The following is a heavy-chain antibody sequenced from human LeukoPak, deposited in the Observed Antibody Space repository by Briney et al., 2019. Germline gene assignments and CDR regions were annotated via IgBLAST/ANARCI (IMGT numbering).Heavy chain of an antibody. D-gene: IGHD7-27*01. CDR3: AKDWGDYYYYYMDV. V-gene: IGHV3-23*01. J-gene: IGHJ6*03. Sequence: QAGGSLRLSCAASGFTFSSYAMSWVRQAPGKGLEWVSAISGSGGSTYYADSVKGRFTISRDNSKNTLYLQMNSLRAEDTAVYYCAKDWGDYYYYYMDVWGKGTTVTVSS. CDR1: GFTFSSYA. CDR2: ISGSGGST.